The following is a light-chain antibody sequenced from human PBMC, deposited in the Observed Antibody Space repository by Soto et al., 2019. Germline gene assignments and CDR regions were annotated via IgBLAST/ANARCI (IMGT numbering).Light chain of an antibody. CDR1: QGIANY. CDR2: DAS. Sequence: DIQMTQSPSSLAASVGDRVTISCQASQGIANYLAWYQQKPGKAPKLLIYDASTLQSGVSSRFTGGGSGTEFSLTISSLQPDDVATYFCQQYNLPPFTFGPGTKVEIK. J-gene: IGKJ3*01. V-gene: IGKV1-27*01. CDR3: QQYNLPPFT.